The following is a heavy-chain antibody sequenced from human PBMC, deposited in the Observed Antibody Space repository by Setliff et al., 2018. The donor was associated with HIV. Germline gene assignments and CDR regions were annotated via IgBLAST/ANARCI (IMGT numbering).Heavy chain of an antibody. Sequence: SETLSLTCTVSGDSISSGGYYWSWIRQHPGKGLEWIGYIHYSGSSYYNPSLRSRVTISVDTPKNQFSLKLGSVTAADTAVYFCARVTWIQLWLGWFDPWGQGTLVTVSS. J-gene: IGHJ5*02. CDR3: ARVTWIQLWLGWFDP. CDR2: IHYSGSS. D-gene: IGHD5-18*01. CDR1: GDSISSGGYY. V-gene: IGHV4-31*03.